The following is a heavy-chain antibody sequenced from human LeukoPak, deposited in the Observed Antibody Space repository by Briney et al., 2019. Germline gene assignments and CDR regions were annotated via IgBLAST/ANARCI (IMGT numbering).Heavy chain of an antibody. V-gene: IGHV4-31*03. CDR2: IYYSGST. D-gene: IGHD3-10*01. CDR3: ARAEEGTYYYGSGSD. CDR1: GGSISSGGYY. Sequence: SETLSLTCTVSGGSISSGGYYWTWIRQHPGKGLEWIGYIYYSGSTYYNPSLKSRVTISVDTSKNQFSLRLSSVTAADTAVYYCARAEEGTYYYGSGSDWGQGTLVTVSS. J-gene: IGHJ4*02.